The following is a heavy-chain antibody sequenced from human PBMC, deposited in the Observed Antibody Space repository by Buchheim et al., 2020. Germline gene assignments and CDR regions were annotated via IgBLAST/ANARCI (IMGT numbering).Heavy chain of an antibody. V-gene: IGHV3-48*03. D-gene: IGHD3-22*01. CDR3: ARDRSPDYYDSSGTV. J-gene: IGHJ4*02. Sequence: EVQLVESGGGLVQPGGSLRLSCAASGFTFSSYEMNWVRQAPGKGLEWVSYISSSGSTIYYADSVKGRFTISRDNAKNSQYLQMNSLRAEDTAVYYCARDRSPDYYDSSGTVWGQGTL. CDR1: GFTFSSYE. CDR2: ISSSGSTI.